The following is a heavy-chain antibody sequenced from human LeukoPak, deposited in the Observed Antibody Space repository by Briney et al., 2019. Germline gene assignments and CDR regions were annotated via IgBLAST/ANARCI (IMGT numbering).Heavy chain of an antibody. CDR1: GYTFTSYG. V-gene: IGHV1-18*01. D-gene: IGHD2-15*01. Sequence: GASVKVSCKASGYTFTSYGISWVRQAPGQGLEWMGWISAYNGNTNYAQKLQGRVTMTTDTSTSTAYMELRSLRSDDTAVYYCARVLVSCSGGSCYSGYYYYYMDVWGKGTTVTISS. CDR3: ARVLVSCSGGSCYSGYYYYYMDV. CDR2: ISAYNGNT. J-gene: IGHJ6*03.